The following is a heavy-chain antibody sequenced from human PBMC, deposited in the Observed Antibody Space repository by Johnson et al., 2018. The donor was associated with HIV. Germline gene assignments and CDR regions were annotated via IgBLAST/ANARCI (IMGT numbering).Heavy chain of an antibody. Sequence: VQLVESGGGVVQPGRSLRLSCAASGLTFSNYGSHWVRQAPGKGLEWVAFIRYDGSNKYYADSVQGRFTISRDNSKNTLYLQMNSLRAEDTAVYYCARGGVVHDVFDIWGQGTMVTVSS. CDR2: IRYDGSNK. D-gene: IGHD2-8*01. V-gene: IGHV3-30*02. CDR3: ARGGVVHDVFDI. J-gene: IGHJ3*02. CDR1: GLTFSNYG.